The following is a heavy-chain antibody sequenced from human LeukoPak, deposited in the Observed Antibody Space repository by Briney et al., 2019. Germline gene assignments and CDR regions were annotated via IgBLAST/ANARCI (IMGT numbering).Heavy chain of an antibody. Sequence: SETLSLTCTVSGGSISSYYWSWIRQPAGKGLEWIGRIYTSASTNYNPSLKSRVTMSVDTSKNQFSLKLSSVTAADTAVYYCARLGRPAAHYYYYYMDVWGKGTTVTVSS. CDR1: GGSISSYY. J-gene: IGHJ6*03. D-gene: IGHD2-2*01. CDR3: ARLGRPAAHYYYYYMDV. CDR2: IYTSAST. V-gene: IGHV4-4*07.